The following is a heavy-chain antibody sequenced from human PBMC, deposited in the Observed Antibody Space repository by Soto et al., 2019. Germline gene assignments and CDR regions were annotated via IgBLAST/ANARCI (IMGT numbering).Heavy chain of an antibody. D-gene: IGHD2-2*02. J-gene: IGHJ6*02. V-gene: IGHV1-69*13. CDR3: ASCSSTSCYTSYYYYGMDV. Sequence: SVKVSCKASGGAFSSYAISWVRQAPGQGLEWMGGIIPIFGTANYAQKFQGRVTITADESTSTAYMELSSLRSEDTAVYYCASCSSTSCYTSYYYYGMDVWGQGTTVTVSS. CDR1: GGAFSSYA. CDR2: IIPIFGTA.